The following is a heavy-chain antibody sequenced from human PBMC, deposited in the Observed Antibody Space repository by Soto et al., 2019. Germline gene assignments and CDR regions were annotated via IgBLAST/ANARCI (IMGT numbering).Heavy chain of an antibody. CDR1: GFTVSSNY. V-gene: IGHV3-66*01. D-gene: IGHD6-19*01. Sequence: EVQLVESGGGLVQPGGSLRLSCAASGFTVSSNYMSWVRQALGKGLEWVLVIYSSGRTYYADSVKGRFTISRDNSKNTEYLQMNSLRAEDTAVYYCAREQWNDYWGHGPLLTASS. J-gene: IGHJ4*01. CDR3: AREQWNDY. CDR2: IYSSGRT.